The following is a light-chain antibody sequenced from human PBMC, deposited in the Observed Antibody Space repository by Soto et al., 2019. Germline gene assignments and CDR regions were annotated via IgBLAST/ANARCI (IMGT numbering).Light chain of an antibody. J-gene: IGKJ1*01. CDR1: QRVSSSY. V-gene: IGKV3-20*01. CDR3: QQYGSSSWT. Sequence: SVLTQSPGTLSLSTGERATLSCRASQRVSSSYLAWYQQKLGQPPRLLIYGASSRATGIPDRFSGSGSGTDFTLTISRLEPEDFAVYYCQQYGSSSWTFGQGTKVDIK. CDR2: GAS.